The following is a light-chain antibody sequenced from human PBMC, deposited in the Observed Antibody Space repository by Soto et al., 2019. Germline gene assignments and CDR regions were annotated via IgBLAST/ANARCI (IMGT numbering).Light chain of an antibody. CDR1: QSVSSN. CDR3: QQYNNWPPVT. V-gene: IGKV3-15*01. Sequence: EIVMRRSPATLSVSPVERATLSCRASQSVSSNLAWYQQKPGQAPRLLIYGASTRATGIPARFSGSGSGTEFTLTISSLQSEDFAVYYCQQYNNWPPVTFGQGTKVDIK. CDR2: GAS. J-gene: IGKJ1*01.